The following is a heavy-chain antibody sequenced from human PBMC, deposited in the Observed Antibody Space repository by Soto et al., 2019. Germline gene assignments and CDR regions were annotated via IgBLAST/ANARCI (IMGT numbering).Heavy chain of an antibody. Sequence: QVPLVESGGGVVQPGRSLRLSCAASGFTFSTYGIHWVRQAPGKGLEWVAVIWHDGSKKYYADSVKGRFTISRDNSKSTLYLQMDSLRAEDTAVYYCARAVGPYDYWGQGTLVTVSS. V-gene: IGHV3-33*01. J-gene: IGHJ4*02. CDR2: IWHDGSKK. CDR1: GFTFSTYG. D-gene: IGHD1-26*01. CDR3: ARAVGPYDY.